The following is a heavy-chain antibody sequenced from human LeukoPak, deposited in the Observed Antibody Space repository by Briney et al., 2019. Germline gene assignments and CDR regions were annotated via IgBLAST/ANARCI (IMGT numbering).Heavy chain of an antibody. CDR3: AKGLFLVIDAFDI. CDR2: FNGNGGST. Sequence: QAGGSLRLSCAASGFTFSNYAMSWVRQAPGKGLEWVSGFNGNGGSTYYADSVKGRFTISRDNSKNTLYLQMNSLRAEDTAVYYCAKGLFLVIDAFDIWGQGTMVTVSS. CDR1: GFTFSNYA. V-gene: IGHV3-23*01. J-gene: IGHJ3*02. D-gene: IGHD2-21*01.